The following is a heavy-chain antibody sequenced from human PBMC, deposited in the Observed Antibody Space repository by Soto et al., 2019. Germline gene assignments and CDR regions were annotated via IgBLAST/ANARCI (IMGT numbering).Heavy chain of an antibody. D-gene: IGHD6-6*01. CDR3: GSVLVYSGMDV. Sequence: ESQRVSWRGAGDKCTSYGSRYMDKITGKGLQWMGSIYPGDSDTRYSPSFQGQVAISADKSIRTAYLQWSRLKASDTAMYYWGSVLVYSGMDVWGQGPTVTVSS. V-gene: IGHV5-51*06. J-gene: IGHJ6*02. CDR2: IYPGDSDT. CDR1: GDKCTSYG.